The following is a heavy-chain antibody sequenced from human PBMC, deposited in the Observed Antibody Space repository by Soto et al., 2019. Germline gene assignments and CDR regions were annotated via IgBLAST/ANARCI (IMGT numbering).Heavy chain of an antibody. V-gene: IGHV4-31*03. CDR3: ARRRYQLHPLDY. Sequence: SETLSLTCTVSGGSISSGGYYWSWIRQHPGKGLEWIGYIYYSGSTYYTPSLKSRVTISVDTSKNQFSLKLSSVTAADTAVYYCARRRYQLHPLDYWGQGTLVTVSS. D-gene: IGHD2-2*01. CDR1: GGSISSGGYY. CDR2: IYYSGST. J-gene: IGHJ4*02.